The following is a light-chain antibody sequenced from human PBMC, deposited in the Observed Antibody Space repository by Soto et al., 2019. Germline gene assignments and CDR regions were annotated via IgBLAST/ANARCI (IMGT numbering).Light chain of an antibody. Sequence: EFVLTQSAGTLYLSPGERVTLSCRASQTVRNNYLAWYQQKPGQAPRLLIYDASSRATGIPARFSGSGSGTEFTLTISNLQSEDFAVYYCHQYNKWPPITFGQGTRLEIK. CDR2: DAS. V-gene: IGKV3D-15*01. CDR3: HQYNKWPPIT. J-gene: IGKJ5*01. CDR1: QTVRNN.